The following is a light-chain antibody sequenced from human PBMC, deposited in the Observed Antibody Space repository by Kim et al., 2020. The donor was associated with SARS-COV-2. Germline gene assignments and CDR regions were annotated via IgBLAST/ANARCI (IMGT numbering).Light chain of an antibody. CDR3: QVWDSSSDHP. CDR2: YDS. J-gene: IGLJ2*01. CDR1: NIGSKS. V-gene: IGLV3-21*04. Sequence: SYELTQPPSVSVAPGKTARITCGGNNIGSKSVHWYQQKPGQAPVLVIYYDSDRPSVIPERFSGSNSGNTATLTISRVEAGDEADYYCQVWDSSSDHPFGGGTQLTVL.